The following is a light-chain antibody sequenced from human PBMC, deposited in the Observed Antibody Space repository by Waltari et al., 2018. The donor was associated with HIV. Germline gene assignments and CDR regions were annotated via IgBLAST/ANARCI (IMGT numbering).Light chain of an antibody. V-gene: IGLV3-25*03. Sequence: SYELTQAPSVSVSPGQTARITCSGDALPNQYAYWSQQKPDQAPVVVIYKDSERPSGSPERFSGSSSGTTVTLTISGVQAEDEADYYCQSADSSGSFRVFGGGTKLTVL. CDR1: ALPNQY. CDR3: QSADSSGSFRV. J-gene: IGLJ3*02. CDR2: KDS.